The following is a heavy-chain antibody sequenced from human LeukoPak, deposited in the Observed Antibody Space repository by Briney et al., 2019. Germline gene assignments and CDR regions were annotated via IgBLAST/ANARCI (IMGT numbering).Heavy chain of an antibody. D-gene: IGHD1-14*01. V-gene: IGHV3-23*01. CDR2: MGGSGGST. J-gene: IGHJ5*02. CDR1: GFTFSSYA. Sequence: GGSLRLSCAASGFTFSSYAMSWVRQAPGKGLEWVSAMGGSGGSTYYADSVKGQLTTSRDNSKITLYLQMNSLRAEDTAAYYYAKVRGDSPQPHWFHPWGQGTLVTVSS. CDR3: AKVRGDSPQPHWFHP.